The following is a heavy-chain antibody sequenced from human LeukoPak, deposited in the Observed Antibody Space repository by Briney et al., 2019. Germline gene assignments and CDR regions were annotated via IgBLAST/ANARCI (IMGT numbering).Heavy chain of an antibody. D-gene: IGHD6-13*01. J-gene: IGHJ4*02. V-gene: IGHV1-3*01. Sequence: ASVKLSCKASGYTFTSYAMHWVRQPPGQRLEWMGWINAGIGNTKYSQKFQGRVTITRDTSASTAYMELSSLRSEDTAVYYCARPPNIAAAGNFDYWGQGTLVTVSS. CDR2: INAGIGNT. CDR1: GYTFTSYA. CDR3: ARPPNIAAAGNFDY.